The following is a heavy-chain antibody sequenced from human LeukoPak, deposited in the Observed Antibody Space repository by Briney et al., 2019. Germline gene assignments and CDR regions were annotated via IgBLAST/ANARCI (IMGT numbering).Heavy chain of an antibody. J-gene: IGHJ4*02. CDR2: IYHSGST. CDR3: ARGDYDFWSAVDGFDY. D-gene: IGHD3-3*01. Sequence: SETLSLTCTVSGGSISSGGYYWSWIRQPPGKGLEWIGYIYHSGSTYYNPSLKSRVTISVDRSKNQFSLKLSSVTAADTAVYYCARGDYDFWSAVDGFDYWGQGTLVTVSS. V-gene: IGHV4-30-2*01. CDR1: GGSISSGGYY.